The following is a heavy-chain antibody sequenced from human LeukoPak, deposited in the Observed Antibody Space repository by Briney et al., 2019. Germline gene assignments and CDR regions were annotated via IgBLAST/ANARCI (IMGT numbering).Heavy chain of an antibody. CDR2: ISSSGSTI. D-gene: IGHD4-17*01. Sequence: LSLTCTVSGGSISSSSYYWGWIRQAPGKGLEWVSYISSSGSTIYYADSVKGRFTISRDNAKNSLYLQMNSLRAEDTAVYYCTKGTTASFGYWGQGTLVTVSS. V-gene: IGHV3-11*01. CDR3: TKGTTASFGY. CDR1: GGSISSSSYY. J-gene: IGHJ4*02.